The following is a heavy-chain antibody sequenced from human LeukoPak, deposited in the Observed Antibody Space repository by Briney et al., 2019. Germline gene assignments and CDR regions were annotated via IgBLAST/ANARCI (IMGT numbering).Heavy chain of an antibody. CDR3: AREGYTSSWYGGYYYFDY. V-gene: IGHV4-61*02. J-gene: IGHJ4*02. CDR2: INTSGST. D-gene: IGHD6-13*01. Sequence: PSETLSLTCTVSGGSISSGSYFWTWIRQPAGKRLEWIGRINTSGSTNYNPSLKSRVTISVDTSKNQFSLKLSSVTAADTAVFFCAREGYTSSWYGGYYYFDYWGQGTLVTVSS. CDR1: GGSISSGSYF.